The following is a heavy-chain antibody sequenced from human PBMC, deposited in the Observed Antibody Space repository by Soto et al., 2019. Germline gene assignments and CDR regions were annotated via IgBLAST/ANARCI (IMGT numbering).Heavy chain of an antibody. D-gene: IGHD3-3*01. CDR1: GFTFSDYY. V-gene: IGHV3-11*01. CDR2: ISSSGSTI. CDR3: VRGKYYDFWSGSRYYYYYMDV. J-gene: IGHJ6*03. Sequence: QVQLVESGGGLVKPGGSLRLSCAASGFTFSDYYMSWIRQAPGKGLEWVSYISSSGSTIYYADSVKGRFTISRDNAKNSLYLQMNSLRAEDTAVYYCVRGKYYDFWSGSRYYYYYMDVWGKGTTVTVSS.